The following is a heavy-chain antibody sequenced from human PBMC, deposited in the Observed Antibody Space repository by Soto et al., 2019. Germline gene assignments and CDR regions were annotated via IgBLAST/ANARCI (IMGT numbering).Heavy chain of an antibody. D-gene: IGHD6-19*01. Sequence: QVQLVESGGGVVQPGRSLRLSCAASGFTFSSYGMHWVRQAPGKGLEWVAVISYDGSNKYYADSVKGRFTISRDNSKNTLYLQMNSLRAEDTAVYYCAKDRSGGAPAVAELDYWGQGTLVTVSS. V-gene: IGHV3-30*18. CDR1: GFTFSSYG. CDR3: AKDRSGGAPAVAELDY. CDR2: ISYDGSNK. J-gene: IGHJ4*02.